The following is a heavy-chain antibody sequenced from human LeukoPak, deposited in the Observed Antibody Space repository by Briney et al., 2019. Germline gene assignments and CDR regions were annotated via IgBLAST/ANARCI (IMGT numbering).Heavy chain of an antibody. D-gene: IGHD2/OR15-2a*01. CDR1: GDSVSGNSAVA. Sequence: SQTLSLTCAISGDSVSGNSAVAWNWLRQSPSRGLEWLGRTYHRSKWNNDYAVSVKSRITINPETSKNQFSLHLNSVTPEDTAVYYCARGRNSGFDYWGQGTLVTVSS. V-gene: IGHV6-1*01. CDR3: ARGRNSGFDY. CDR2: TYHRSKWNN. J-gene: IGHJ4*02.